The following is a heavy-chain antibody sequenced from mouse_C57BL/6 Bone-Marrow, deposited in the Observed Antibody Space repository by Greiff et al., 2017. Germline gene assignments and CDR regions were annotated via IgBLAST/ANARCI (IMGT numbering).Heavy chain of an antibody. CDR2: SRNKANDYTT. V-gene: IGHV7-1*01. CDR3: ARDADGSSFWYFDV. Sequence: EVKLVESGGGLVQSGRSLRLSCATSGFTFSDFYMEWVRQAPGKGLEWIAASRNKANDYTTEYSASVKGRFIVSRDTSQSILYRQMNALRAEDTAIDYCARDADGSSFWYFDVWGTGTTVTVSS. D-gene: IGHD1-1*01. J-gene: IGHJ1*03. CDR1: GFTFSDFY.